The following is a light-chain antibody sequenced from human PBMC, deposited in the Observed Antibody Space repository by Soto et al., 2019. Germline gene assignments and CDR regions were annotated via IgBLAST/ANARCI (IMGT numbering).Light chain of an antibody. J-gene: IGKJ1*01. CDR1: QSISSSY. V-gene: IGKV3-20*01. CDR3: QQYDSSPRT. CDR2: GPS. Sequence: EIVLTQSPGTLSLSPVERATLSCRASQSISSSYLAWYQQKPGQAPRLLIYGPSSRATGIPDRFSGSGSGTDFTLTINRLEPEDFAVYYCQQYDSSPRTFGQGTKVE.